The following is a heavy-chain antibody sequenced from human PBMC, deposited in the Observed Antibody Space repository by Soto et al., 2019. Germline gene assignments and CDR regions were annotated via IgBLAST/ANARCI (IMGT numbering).Heavy chain of an antibody. Sequence: ASVKVSCKVSGYTLTELSMHWVRQAPGKGLEWMGGFDPEDGETIYAQKFQGRVTMTEDTSTDTAYMELSSLRSEDTAVYYCATGYCSSTSCPGSWFDPWGQGTLVTVSS. D-gene: IGHD2-2*01. V-gene: IGHV1-24*01. CDR3: ATGYCSSTSCPGSWFDP. CDR1: GYTLTELS. J-gene: IGHJ5*02. CDR2: FDPEDGET.